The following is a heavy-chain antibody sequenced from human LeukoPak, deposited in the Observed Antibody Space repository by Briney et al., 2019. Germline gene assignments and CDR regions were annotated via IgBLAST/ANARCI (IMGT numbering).Heavy chain of an antibody. CDR1: GFAFSSYA. CDR2: ISGGGAAT. CDR3: AKDFSDSTGYYNWFDT. Sequence: GGSLRLSCAASGFAFSSYAMTWVRQAPGKGLEWVSGISGGGAATYYAESVKGGFTISRDNSKKTLYLQMNSLRAEDTALYYCAKDFSDSTGYYNWFDTWGQGTLVTVSS. V-gene: IGHV3-23*01. D-gene: IGHD3-22*01. J-gene: IGHJ5*02.